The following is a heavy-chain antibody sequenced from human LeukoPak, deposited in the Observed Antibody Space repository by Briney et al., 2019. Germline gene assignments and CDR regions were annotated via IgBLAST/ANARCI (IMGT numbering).Heavy chain of an antibody. CDR3: ARDRPTGASRLFVVQ. J-gene: IGHJ4*02. D-gene: IGHD3-3*01. Sequence: GGSLRLSCVAAGLSFSSYDMYWVRQAPGKGLEWVSSMSSGSRYIYYADSVRGRFTISRDNAKNSLYLLMNSLRAEDTAVYYCARDRPTGASRLFVVQWGQGTLVTVSS. V-gene: IGHV3-21*01. CDR2: MSSGSRYI. CDR1: GLSFSSYD.